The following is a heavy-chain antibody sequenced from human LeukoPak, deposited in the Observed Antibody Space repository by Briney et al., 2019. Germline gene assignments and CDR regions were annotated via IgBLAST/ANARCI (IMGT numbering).Heavy chain of an antibody. CDR2: IYHSGST. CDR1: GYSISSGCY. CDR3: ATFDSNVLDY. J-gene: IGHJ4*02. D-gene: IGHD2-8*01. V-gene: IGHV4-38-2*01. Sequence: PSETLSLTCAVSGYSISSGCYWGWIRQPPGKGLEWIGSIYHSGSTYYNPSLKSRVTISVDTSKNQFSLKLSSVTAADTAVYYCATFDSNVLDYWGQGTLVTVSS.